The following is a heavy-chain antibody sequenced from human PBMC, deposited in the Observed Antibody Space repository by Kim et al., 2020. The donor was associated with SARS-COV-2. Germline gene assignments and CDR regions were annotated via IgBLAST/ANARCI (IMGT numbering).Heavy chain of an antibody. V-gene: IGHV3-73*01. CDR3: TPGRAWDH. J-gene: IGHJ4*02. CDR1: GFTFSGTA. Sequence: GGSLSLSCAASGFTFSGTAMHWVRQASGKGLEWVGRIRSKANSYATAYAASVKGRITISRDDSKNTAYLQMNSLKTEDTAVYYCTPGRAWDHWGQGTLVTVSS. CDR2: IRSKANSYAT.